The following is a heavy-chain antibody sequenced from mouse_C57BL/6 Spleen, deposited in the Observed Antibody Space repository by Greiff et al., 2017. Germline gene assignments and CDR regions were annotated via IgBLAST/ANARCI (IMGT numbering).Heavy chain of an antibody. CDR1: GYSITSGYY. V-gene: IGHV3-6*01. CDR2: ISYDGSN. J-gene: IGHJ2*01. Sequence: ESGPGLVKPSQSLSLTCSVTGYSITSGYYWNWIRQFPGNKLEWMGYISYDGSNNYNPSLKNRISLTPDTSKNQFFLRLNYVNTEDTATYYCAGPNYFDYWGQSTTLTVSS. CDR3: AGPNYFDY.